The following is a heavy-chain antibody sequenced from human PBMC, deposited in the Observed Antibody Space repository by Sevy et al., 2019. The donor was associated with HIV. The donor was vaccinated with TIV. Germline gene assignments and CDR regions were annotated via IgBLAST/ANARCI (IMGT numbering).Heavy chain of an antibody. D-gene: IGHD3-3*02. CDR3: TSYIFGVVPHPYYFDY. J-gene: IGHJ4*02. CDR1: GFTFGDYA. Sequence: GGSLRLSCTTSGFTFGDYAMSWVRQAPGEGLQWVGFIRSKADGATTEYAASVKGRFTISRDDSRSIAYLQMNSLKTEDSVIYYCTSYIFGVVPHPYYFDYWGQGTLVTVSS. V-gene: IGHV3-49*04. CDR2: IRSKADGATT.